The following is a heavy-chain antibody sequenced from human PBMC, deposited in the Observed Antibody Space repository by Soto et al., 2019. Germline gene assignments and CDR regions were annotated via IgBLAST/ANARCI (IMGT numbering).Heavy chain of an antibody. CDR1: GGSFSGYY. V-gene: IGHV4-34*01. Sequence: LSLTCAVYGGSFSGYYWSWIRQPPGKGLEWIGEINHSGSTNYNPSLKSRVTISVDTSKNQFSLKLSSVTAADTAVYYCARGRRYGCSSTSCYYSWFDPWGQGTLVTVSS. D-gene: IGHD2-2*01. CDR3: ARGRRYGCSSTSCYYSWFDP. J-gene: IGHJ5*02. CDR2: INHSGST.